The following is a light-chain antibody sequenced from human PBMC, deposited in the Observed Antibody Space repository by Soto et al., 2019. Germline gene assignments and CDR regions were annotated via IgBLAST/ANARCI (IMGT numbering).Light chain of an antibody. CDR2: KAS. Sequence: DIQMTQSPSTLSASVGDRVTITCRASQSISSWLAWYQQKPGKAPKLLIYKASSLESGVPTRVSGSGSGTEFTLTISSLQPDDFATDYCQQYNSYPLTFGGGTKVEVK. CDR1: QSISSW. J-gene: IGKJ4*01. V-gene: IGKV1-5*03. CDR3: QQYNSYPLT.